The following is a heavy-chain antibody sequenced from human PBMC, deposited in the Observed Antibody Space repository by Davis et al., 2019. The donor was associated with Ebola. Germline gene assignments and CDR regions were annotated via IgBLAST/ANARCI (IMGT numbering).Heavy chain of an antibody. CDR1: GGSISSSY. CDR2: IYYSGST. Sequence: SETLSLTCTVSGGSISSSYWSWIRQPPGKGLEWIGSIYYSGSTYYNPSLKSRVTISVDTSKNQFSLKLSSVTAADTAVYYCARYVAGTVYWGQGTLVTVSS. V-gene: IGHV4-39*01. CDR3: ARYVAGTVY. D-gene: IGHD6-19*01. J-gene: IGHJ4*02.